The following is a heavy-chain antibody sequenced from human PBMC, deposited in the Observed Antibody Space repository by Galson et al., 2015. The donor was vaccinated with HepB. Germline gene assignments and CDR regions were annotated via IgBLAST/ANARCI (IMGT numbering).Heavy chain of an antibody. Sequence: SLRLSCAGSGFTFSIYGMRWVRQAPGKGLEWVSGTTGSGRRTNYADSVKGRFTISRDNSRNTLYLHMDSLTADDTAVYYCAKDRPRSIGVVRHEEFDFWGLGTMVTVSS. CDR3: AKDRPRSIGVVRHEEFDF. V-gene: IGHV3-23*01. J-gene: IGHJ3*01. CDR1: GFTFSIYG. D-gene: IGHD3-22*01. CDR2: TTGSGRRT.